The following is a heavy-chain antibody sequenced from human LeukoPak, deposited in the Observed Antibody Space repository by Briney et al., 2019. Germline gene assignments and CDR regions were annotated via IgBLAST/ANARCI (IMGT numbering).Heavy chain of an antibody. D-gene: IGHD5-12*01. V-gene: IGHV3-33*01. CDR3: AMYSGSDWELNY. CDR2: IWYDGSKK. J-gene: IGHJ4*02. Sequence: GRSLRLSCATSGFPFSNHGMYWVRQASGKGLEWVAIIWYDGSKKYYGDSVKGRFTVSRDNSKNTLYLQMNSLRAEDTAVYYCAMYSGSDWELNYWGQGTLVTVSS. CDR1: GFPFSNHG.